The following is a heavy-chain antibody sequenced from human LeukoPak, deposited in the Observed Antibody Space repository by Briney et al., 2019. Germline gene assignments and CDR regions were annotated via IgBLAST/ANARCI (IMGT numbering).Heavy chain of an antibody. CDR1: GYSFTSYW. V-gene: IGHV5-51*01. CDR2: IYPGDSDT. CDR3: ARQLAPDPEDSLYFDY. Sequence: GESLKISCKGSGYSFTSYWIGWVRQMPGKGLEWMGIIYPGDSDTRYSPSFQGQVTISADKSISTAYLQWSSLKASDTAMYYCARQLAPDPEDSLYFDYWGQGTLVTVSS. J-gene: IGHJ4*02. D-gene: IGHD1-14*01.